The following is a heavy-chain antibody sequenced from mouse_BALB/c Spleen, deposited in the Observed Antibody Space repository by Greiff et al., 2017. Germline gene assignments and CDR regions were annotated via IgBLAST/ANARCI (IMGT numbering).Heavy chain of an antibody. D-gene: IGHD2-10*02. J-gene: IGHJ2*01. CDR2: IDPANGNT. V-gene: IGHV14-3*02. Sequence: EVMLVESGAELVKPGASVKLSCTASGFNIKDTYMHWVKQRPEQGLEWIGRIDPANGNTKYDPKFQGKATITADTSSNTAYLQLSSLTSEDTAVYYCASKYGNYVDYWGQGTTLTVSS. CDR3: ASKYGNYVDY. CDR1: GFNIKDTY.